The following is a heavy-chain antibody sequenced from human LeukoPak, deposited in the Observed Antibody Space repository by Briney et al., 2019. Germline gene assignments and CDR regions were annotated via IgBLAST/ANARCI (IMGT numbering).Heavy chain of an antibody. CDR3: ARRSGWSIDY. CDR1: GGSISGYY. CDR2: IYYSGST. J-gene: IGHJ4*02. D-gene: IGHD6-19*01. V-gene: IGHV4-59*08. Sequence: PSETLSLTCTVSGGSISGYYWIWIRQLPGKGLEWIGYIYYSGSTNYNPSLKSRVTMSVDTSKNQFSLKLSSVTAADTAVYYCARRSGWSIDYWGQGTLVTVSS.